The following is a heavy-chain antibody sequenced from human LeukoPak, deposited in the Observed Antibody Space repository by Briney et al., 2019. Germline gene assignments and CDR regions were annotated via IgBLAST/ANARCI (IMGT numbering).Heavy chain of an antibody. CDR1: GGSFSGYY. J-gene: IGHJ6*02. Sequence: PSETLSLTCAVYGGSFSGYYWSWIRQPPGKGLEWIGEINHSGSTNYNPSLKSRVTISVDTSKNQFSLKLSSVTAADTAVYYCARLYYDSSGYYYRDYYYGMDVWGQGTTVTVSS. V-gene: IGHV4-34*01. CDR2: INHSGST. D-gene: IGHD3-22*01. CDR3: ARLYYDSSGYYYRDYYYGMDV.